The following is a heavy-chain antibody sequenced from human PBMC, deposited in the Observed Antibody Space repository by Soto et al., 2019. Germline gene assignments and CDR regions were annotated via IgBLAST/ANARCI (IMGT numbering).Heavy chain of an antibody. V-gene: IGHV3-7*01. CDR1: GFTFSTYW. J-gene: IGHJ4*02. D-gene: IGHD3-10*01. CDR2: MKEDGSEK. Sequence: EVQLVESGGGLVQPGGSLRLSCAVSGFTFSTYWMTWVRQAPGKGLEWVANMKEDGSEKHYVDSVKGRFTISRDNAKNSLYLQMNSLRAEDTAVYFCARGGSESDYWGQGTLVTVSS. CDR3: ARGGSESDY.